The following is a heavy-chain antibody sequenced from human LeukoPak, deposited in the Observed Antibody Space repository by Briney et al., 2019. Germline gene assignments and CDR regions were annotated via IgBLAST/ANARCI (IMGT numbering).Heavy chain of an antibody. D-gene: IGHD2-15*01. Sequence: ASVTVSCKASGYTFTGHYIHWVRQAPGQGLEWMGWINADSGVTKYAQKFQGRATMTRDTSISTAHMELSRLRSDDTAVYYCARVEGYCSAGSCGNWFDPWGQGTLVTVSS. CDR1: GYTFTGHY. V-gene: IGHV1-2*02. CDR2: INADSGVT. CDR3: ARVEGYCSAGSCGNWFDP. J-gene: IGHJ5*02.